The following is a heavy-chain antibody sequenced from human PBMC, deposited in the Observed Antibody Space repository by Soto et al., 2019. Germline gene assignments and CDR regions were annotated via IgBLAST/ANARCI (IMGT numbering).Heavy chain of an antibody. CDR2: INYAGGNI. CDR3: ATQDFRGTSGTT. D-gene: IGHD1-1*01. J-gene: IGHJ4*02. V-gene: IGHV3-23*01. Sequence: LRVSCAASGFSFDRYAMGWVRQTPGAGLDWVSVINYAGGNIHYADFVEGRFTISRDNSKNTLYLQMNNLRVEDTAVYHCATQDFRGTSGTTWGQGTQVTVSS. CDR1: GFSFDRYA.